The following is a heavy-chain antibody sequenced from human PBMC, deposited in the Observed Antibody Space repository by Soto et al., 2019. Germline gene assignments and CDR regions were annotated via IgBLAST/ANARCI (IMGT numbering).Heavy chain of an antibody. Sequence: SETMSLTCTVAGGSVTSDEDYWTWIRQSPGKGLEWIGYISNSGSTGYNPSLKTRLSMSVDRSKNQFTLRLTSVTAADTAVYFCATESGSTYGYFDHWGQGTQVTVSS. V-gene: IGHV4-30-4*01. CDR2: ISNSGST. CDR1: GGSVTSDEDY. J-gene: IGHJ4*02. CDR3: ATESGSTYGYFDH. D-gene: IGHD5-18*01.